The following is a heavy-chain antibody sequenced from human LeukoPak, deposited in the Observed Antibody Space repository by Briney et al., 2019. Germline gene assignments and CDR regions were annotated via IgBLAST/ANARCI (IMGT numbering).Heavy chain of an antibody. V-gene: IGHV3-23*01. CDR2: ISGSGGST. CDR3: AKDNSSWYGGYFQH. CDR1: GFTFSSYA. Sequence: PGGSLRLSCAASGFTFSSYAMSWVRQAPGKGLEWVSAISGSGGSTYYADSVKGRLTISRDNSKNTLYLQMNSLRAEDTAVYYCAKDNSSWYGGYFQHWGQGTLVTVSS. J-gene: IGHJ1*01. D-gene: IGHD6-13*01.